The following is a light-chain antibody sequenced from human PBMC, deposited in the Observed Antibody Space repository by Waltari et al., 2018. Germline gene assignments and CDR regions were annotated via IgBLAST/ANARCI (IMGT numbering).Light chain of an antibody. CDR1: SSDVGGFNF. V-gene: IGLV2-14*03. CDR3: SSYTASPPHVV. CDR2: DVF. J-gene: IGLJ2*01. Sequence: QSALTQPASVSGSPGQSISISCTGISSDVGGFNFFSWYQQHPGKAPKLMIYDVFNLPSGVSTRFSGSKSDNAASLAISGLQAEDEAVYYCSSYTASPPHVVFGGGTKVTVL.